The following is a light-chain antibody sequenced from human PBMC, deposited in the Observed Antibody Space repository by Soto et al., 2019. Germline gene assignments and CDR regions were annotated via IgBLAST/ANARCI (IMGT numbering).Light chain of an antibody. CDR3: QQLNTYS. V-gene: IGKV1-9*01. CDR1: QGISSH. Sequence: NQLTQSPSSLSASVGDRVTITCRASQGISSHLAWYQQKPGKAPKLLIYAASTLQSGVPSRFSGSGSWTDFTLTISSLQPEDFATYYCQQLNTYSFGGGTKVEIK. J-gene: IGKJ4*01. CDR2: AAS.